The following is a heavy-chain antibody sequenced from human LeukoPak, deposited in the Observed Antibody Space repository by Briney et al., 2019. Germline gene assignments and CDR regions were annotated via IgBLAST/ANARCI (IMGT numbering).Heavy chain of an antibody. D-gene: IGHD3-3*01. CDR1: GFTFSSYE. V-gene: IGHV3-64*01. Sequence: GGSLRLSCAASGFTFSSYEMNWVRQAPGKGLEYVSAISSNGGSTYYANSVKGRFTISRDNSKNTLYLQMGSLRAEDMAVYYCARAATLRFLEWLSDNWFDPWGQGTLVTVSS. CDR3: ARAATLRFLEWLSDNWFDP. CDR2: ISSNGGST. J-gene: IGHJ5*02.